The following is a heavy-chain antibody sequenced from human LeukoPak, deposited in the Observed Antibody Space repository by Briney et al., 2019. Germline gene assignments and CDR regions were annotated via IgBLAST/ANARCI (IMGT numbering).Heavy chain of an antibody. D-gene: IGHD1-26*01. J-gene: IGHJ5*02. V-gene: IGHV1-18*01. CDR1: GYTFTSYG. CDR2: ISAYNGNT. Sequence: ASVKVSCKASGYTFTSYGISWVRQAPGQGLEWMGWISAYNGNTNYAQKLQGRVTMTTDTSTSTAYMELRSLRSDDTAVYYCARDRRSGSRTSWFNPWGQGTLVTVSS. CDR3: ARDRRSGSRTSWFNP.